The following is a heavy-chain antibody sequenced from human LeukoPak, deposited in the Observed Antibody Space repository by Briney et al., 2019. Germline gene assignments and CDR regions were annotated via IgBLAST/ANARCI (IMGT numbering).Heavy chain of an antibody. V-gene: IGHV4-31*03. D-gene: IGHD6-19*01. CDR1: GGSISSGGYY. J-gene: IGHJ4*02. CDR2: IYYSGST. Sequence: SQTLSLTCTVSGGSISSGGYYWSWIRQHPGKGLEWIGYIYYSGSTYYNPSLKSRVTISVDTSKNQFSLKLSSVTAADTAVYYCARLSSRWYFSPDYWGQGTLVTVSS. CDR3: ARLSSRWYFSPDY.